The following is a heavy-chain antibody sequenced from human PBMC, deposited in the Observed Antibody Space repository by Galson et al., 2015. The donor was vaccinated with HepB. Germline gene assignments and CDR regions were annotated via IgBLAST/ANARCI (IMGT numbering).Heavy chain of an antibody. Sequence: SETLSLTCTVSGGSIRSSTYNWGWIRQPPGKGLEWIGSIHRSGTIYNTPSLKSRVTISIDTSKNQFSLRLRSVPAADTAVYYCARQVPYYDLSSGPVSKAQYYFDYWGQGTLVTVSS. D-gene: IGHD3-3*01. CDR1: GGSIRSSTYN. J-gene: IGHJ4*02. CDR3: ARQVPYYDLSSGPVSKAQYYFDY. V-gene: IGHV4-39*01. CDR2: IHRSGTI.